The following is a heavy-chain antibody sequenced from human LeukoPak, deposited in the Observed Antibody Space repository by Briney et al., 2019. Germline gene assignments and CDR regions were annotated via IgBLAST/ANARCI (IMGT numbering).Heavy chain of an antibody. CDR2: ISYDGSNK. J-gene: IGHJ4*02. D-gene: IGHD5-12*01. CDR1: GFTFSSYG. V-gene: IGHV3-30*18. CDR3: AKDQTYSGYGPFDY. Sequence: GGSLRLSCAASGFTFSSYGMHWVRQAPGKGLEWVAVISYDGSNKYYADSVKGRFTISRDNSKNTLYLQMNSLRAEDTAVYYCAKDQTYSGYGPFDYWGQGTLVTVSS.